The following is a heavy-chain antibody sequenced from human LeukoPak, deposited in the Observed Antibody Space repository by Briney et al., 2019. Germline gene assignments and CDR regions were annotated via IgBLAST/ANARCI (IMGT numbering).Heavy chain of an antibody. CDR2: IYYSGST. CDR3: AREGASSWFLDDARRLDV. Sequence: SETLSLTCTVSGGSISSYYWSWIRQPPGKGLEWIGYIYYSGSTNYNPSLKSRVTISVDTSKSQFSLKLSSVTAADTAVYYCAREGASSWFLDDARRLDVWGQGTTVTVSS. CDR1: GGSISSYY. J-gene: IGHJ6*02. V-gene: IGHV4-59*01. D-gene: IGHD6-13*01.